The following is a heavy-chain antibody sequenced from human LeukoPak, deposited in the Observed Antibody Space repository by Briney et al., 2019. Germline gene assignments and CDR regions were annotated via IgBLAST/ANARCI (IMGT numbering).Heavy chain of an antibody. J-gene: IGHJ4*02. CDR3: ASNQDGDYGVFDY. V-gene: IGHV1-69*02. D-gene: IGHD4-17*01. CDR2: IIPILGIA. CDR1: GGTFSSYT. Sequence: SVKVSCKASGGTFSSYTISWVRQAPGQGLEWMGRIIPILGIANYAQKFQGGVTITADKSTSTAYMELSSLRSEDTAVYYCASNQDGDYGVFDYWGQGTLVTVSS.